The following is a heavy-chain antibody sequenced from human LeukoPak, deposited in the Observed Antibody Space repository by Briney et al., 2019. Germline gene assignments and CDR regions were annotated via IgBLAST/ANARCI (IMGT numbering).Heavy chain of an antibody. CDR3: ARGRNYYDSSGYYPRVFDY. V-gene: IGHV4-31*03. D-gene: IGHD3-22*01. CDR1: GDSISSGGYY. CDR2: IYYSGST. J-gene: IGHJ4*02. Sequence: SETLSLTCTVSGDSISSGGYYWSWIRQHPGKGLEWIGYIYYSGSTYYNPSLKSRVTISVDTSKNQFSLKLSSVTAADTAVYYCARGRNYYDSSGYYPRVFDYWGQGTLVTVSS.